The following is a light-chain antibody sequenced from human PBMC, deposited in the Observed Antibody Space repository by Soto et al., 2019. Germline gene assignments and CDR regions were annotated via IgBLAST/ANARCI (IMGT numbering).Light chain of an antibody. CDR1: SSNIGNNY. V-gene: IGLV1-51*01. Sequence: QSVLTQPPSVSAAPGQKVIISCTGSSSNIGNNYASWYQQLPGAAPKLLIYDNTKRPSGIPDRVSGSKPGTSATLGITGLQSGDEADYYCGAWDTSLAAVVFGGGTKLTLL. CDR3: GAWDTSLAAVV. CDR2: DNT. J-gene: IGLJ2*01.